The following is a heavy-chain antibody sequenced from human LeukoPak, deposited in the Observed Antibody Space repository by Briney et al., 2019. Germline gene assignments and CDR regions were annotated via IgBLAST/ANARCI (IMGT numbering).Heavy chain of an antibody. D-gene: IGHD3-22*01. CDR2: IYYSGST. CDR1: GGSISSYY. J-gene: IGHJ3*02. Sequence: SETLSLTCTVSGGSISSYYWSWIRQPPGKGLEWIGYIYYSGSTNYNPSLKSRVTISVDTSKNPFSLKLSSVTAADTAVYYCARGNYYDSSTYYRAFDIWGQGTMVTVSS. CDR3: ARGNYYDSSTYYRAFDI. V-gene: IGHV4-59*01.